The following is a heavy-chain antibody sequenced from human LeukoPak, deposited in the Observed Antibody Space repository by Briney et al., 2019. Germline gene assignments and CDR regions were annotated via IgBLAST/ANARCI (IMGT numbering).Heavy chain of an antibody. J-gene: IGHJ3*02. CDR3: TTSLGGIKDWTPLKDAFDI. V-gene: IGHV3-15*01. CDR1: GFTFNNAW. Sequence: PGGSLRLSCAASGFTFNNAWMSWVRQAPGKGLEWLGLIKSKTDGGTTDYAAPVKGRFTISRDDSKNTLYLQMNSLKTEDTAVYYCTTSLGGIKDWTPLKDAFDIWGQGTMVTVSS. CDR2: IKSKTDGGTT. D-gene: IGHD2-15*01.